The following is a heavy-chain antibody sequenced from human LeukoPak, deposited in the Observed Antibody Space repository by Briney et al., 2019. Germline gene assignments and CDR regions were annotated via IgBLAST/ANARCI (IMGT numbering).Heavy chain of an antibody. D-gene: IGHD2-15*01. V-gene: IGHV1-18*01. Sequence: GASVKVSCKASGYTLTNYNISWVRQAPGQALEWMGWINTHKGHTNFLQKFQGRVTVTTDISTNTAYMELRRLRSDDTAVYYCAREFGHCSGDNCFYFFDSWGQGSLVIVSS. CDR3: AREFGHCSGDNCFYFFDS. CDR1: GYTLTNYN. J-gene: IGHJ4*02. CDR2: INTHKGHT.